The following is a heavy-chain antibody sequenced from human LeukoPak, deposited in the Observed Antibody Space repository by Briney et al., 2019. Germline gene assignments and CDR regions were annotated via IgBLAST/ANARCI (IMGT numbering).Heavy chain of an antibody. V-gene: IGHV3-23*01. D-gene: IGHD3-22*01. CDR1: GFTFSSYA. CDR3: AKQISRRDSSGPPTTIDY. CDR2: ISGSGGST. Sequence: GGSLRLSCAASGFTFSSYAMSWVRQAPGKGLEWVSAISGSGGSTYYADSVKGRFTISRDNSKNTLYLQMNSLRAEDTAVYYCAKQISRRDSSGPPTTIDYWGQGTLVTVSS. J-gene: IGHJ4*02.